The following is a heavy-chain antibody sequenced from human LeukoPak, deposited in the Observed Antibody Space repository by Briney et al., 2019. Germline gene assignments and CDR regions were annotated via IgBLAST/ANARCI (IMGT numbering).Heavy chain of an antibody. CDR1: GFTFDDYG. J-gene: IGHJ4*02. D-gene: IGHD6-19*01. Sequence: GGSLRLSCAASGFTFDDYGMSWLRQAPGKGLEWVSGINWNGGSTGYADSVKGRFTISRDNAKNSLYLQMNSLRAEDTALYYCARDLGAAVAGDFDYWGQGTLVTVSS. CDR3: ARDLGAAVAGDFDY. V-gene: IGHV3-20*04. CDR2: INWNGGST.